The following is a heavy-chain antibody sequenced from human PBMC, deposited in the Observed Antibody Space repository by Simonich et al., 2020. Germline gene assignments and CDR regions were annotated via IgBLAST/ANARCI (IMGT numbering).Heavy chain of an antibody. Sequence: QLQLQESGPGLVKPSETLSLTCTVSGGSISSSSYYWGWIRQPPGKGLEWIGSIYYRGSTYYNPTLQSRVTISVYTSKNQFALKLSSVTAADTAVYYCARHAGFAFDIWGQGTMVTVSS. CDR3: ARHAGFAFDI. CDR2: IYYRGST. V-gene: IGHV4-39*01. J-gene: IGHJ3*02. D-gene: IGHD6-13*01. CDR1: GGSISSSSYY.